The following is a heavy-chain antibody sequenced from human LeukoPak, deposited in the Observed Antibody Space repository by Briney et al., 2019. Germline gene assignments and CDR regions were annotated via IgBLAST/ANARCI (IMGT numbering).Heavy chain of an antibody. CDR2: ISNSGNTP. V-gene: IGHV3-23*01. J-gene: IGHJ5*01. Sequence: GGSLRLSCAASGFTFSSYAMSWVRQAPGKGLEWVSAISNSGNTPYYADSVKGRFTISRDNSKNTLSLQMNSLRAEDTAVYYCAKKYSSSSGTFDFWGQGTLVTVSS. D-gene: IGHD6-6*01. CDR3: AKKYSSSSGTFDF. CDR1: GFTFSSYA.